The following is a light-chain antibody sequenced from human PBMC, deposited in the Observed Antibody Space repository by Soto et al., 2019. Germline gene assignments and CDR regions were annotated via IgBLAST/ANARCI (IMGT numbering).Light chain of an antibody. CDR2: EAS. Sequence: IQMTQSPSTLSLSVGDRVTITCRASQSITKSLAWYQQKSGTAPKLLIYEASDLDSGVPSRFSGSGSGTDFTLTISGLQPDDFATYFCQQYYSYSRTFGQGTKVDIK. CDR3: QQYYSYSRT. CDR1: QSITKS. J-gene: IGKJ1*01. V-gene: IGKV1-5*03.